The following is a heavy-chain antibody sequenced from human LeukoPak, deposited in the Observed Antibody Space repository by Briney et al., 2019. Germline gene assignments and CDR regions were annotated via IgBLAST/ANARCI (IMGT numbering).Heavy chain of an antibody. Sequence: PGGSLRLSCAASGXTFSDHHMDWVRQAPGKGLEWVGRARNKDDSYTKEYAATVKGRFTISRDDSKNSLYLQMNSLKSEDTAVYYCARALLPAALDYWGQGILVTVSS. V-gene: IGHV3-72*01. J-gene: IGHJ4*02. CDR3: ARALLPAALDY. CDR1: GXTFSDHH. CDR2: ARNKDDSYTK. D-gene: IGHD2-2*01.